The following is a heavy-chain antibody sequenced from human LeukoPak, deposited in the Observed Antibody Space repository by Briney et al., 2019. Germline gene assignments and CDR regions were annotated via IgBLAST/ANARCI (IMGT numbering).Heavy chain of an antibody. Sequence: GGSLRLSCAASGFTASSNYMSWVRQAPGKGLEWVSVIYGGGSTYYADSVKGRFTISRDNSKNTLYLQMNSLRAEDTAVYYCATGGYSGSYYDFDYWGQGTLVTVSS. J-gene: IGHJ4*02. CDR2: IYGGGST. CDR3: ATGGYSGSYYDFDY. V-gene: IGHV3-53*01. D-gene: IGHD1-26*01. CDR1: GFTASSNY.